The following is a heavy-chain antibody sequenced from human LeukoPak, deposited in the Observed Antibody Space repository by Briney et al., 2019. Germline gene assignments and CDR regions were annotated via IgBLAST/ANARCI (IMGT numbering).Heavy chain of an antibody. D-gene: IGHD1/OR15-1a*01. V-gene: IGHV1-2*02. CDR3: ARDHGLNKRWFDP. Sequence: ASVKVSCKASEYTFTGYYMHWVRQAPGQGLVWMGWINPDSGGTNYAQKFQGRVTMTRDTSISTAYMELSRLTSDDTAVYYCARDHGLNKRWFDPWGQGTLVTVSS. CDR1: EYTFTGYY. J-gene: IGHJ5*02. CDR2: INPDSGGT.